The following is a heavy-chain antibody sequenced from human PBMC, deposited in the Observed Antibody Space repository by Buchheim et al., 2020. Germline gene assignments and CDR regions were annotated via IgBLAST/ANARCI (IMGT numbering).Heavy chain of an antibody. V-gene: IGHV3-21*01. CDR2: ISSSSAYI. CDR1: GFTFSSYH. D-gene: IGHD3-16*02. CDR3: AREDPPGYEYVWGSYRKTFYGMDV. J-gene: IGHJ6*02. Sequence: EVQLVESGGGLVRPGGSLRLSCTVSGFTFSSYHINWVRQAPGERLEWVSSISSSSAYIYYADSVKGRFTISRDNAKKSVYLQMSSLRAEDTAVYYCAREDPPGYEYVWGSYRKTFYGMDVWGQGTT.